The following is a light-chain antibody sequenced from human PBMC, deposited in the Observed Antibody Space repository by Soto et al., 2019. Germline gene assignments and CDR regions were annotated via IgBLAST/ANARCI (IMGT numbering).Light chain of an antibody. CDR3: QQYNNWPPDWT. V-gene: IGKV3-15*01. CDR1: QSVSSN. Sequence: EIVMTQSPATLSVSPGERATLSCRASQSVSSNLAWYQQKPGQAPRLLIYGASTRATGIPARFSGSGSGTEFTLTISSLQSEDFAVYYCQQYNNWPPDWTFGQGTKVDIK. CDR2: GAS. J-gene: IGKJ1*01.